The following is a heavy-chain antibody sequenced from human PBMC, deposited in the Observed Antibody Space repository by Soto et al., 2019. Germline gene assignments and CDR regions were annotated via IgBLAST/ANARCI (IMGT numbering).Heavy chain of an antibody. CDR2: TFHSGST. J-gene: IGHJ3*01. Sequence: QVQLQESGPGLVKPSGTLSLTCAVSGDSISSSKWWTWVRQPPGKGLEWIGDTFHSGSTNYNPSLKTRIIISVDKSKNQFSRELTSVTAADSAVYYCAYSAGWYRHDVWGQGTLVIVSP. CDR3: AYSAGWYRHDV. CDR1: GDSISSSKW. D-gene: IGHD6-19*01. V-gene: IGHV4-4*02.